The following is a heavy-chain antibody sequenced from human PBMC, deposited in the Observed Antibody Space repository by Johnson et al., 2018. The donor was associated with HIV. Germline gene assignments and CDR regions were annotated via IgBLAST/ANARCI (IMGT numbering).Heavy chain of an antibody. D-gene: IGHD3-22*01. CDR3: RSWGSSGYYAPFYHDAFDI. J-gene: IGHJ3*02. CDR1: GFNFDDFA. V-gene: IGHV3-9*01. CDR2: ISWNRASV. Sequence: VQLVESGGGLVQPGRSLRLSCTASGFNFDDFAMHWVRQAPGKGLEWVSSISWNRASVAYADSVKGRFTISRDSAKKSLYLQMNSLKTEDTAVYYCRSWGSSGYYAPFYHDAFDIWGQGTMVTVSS.